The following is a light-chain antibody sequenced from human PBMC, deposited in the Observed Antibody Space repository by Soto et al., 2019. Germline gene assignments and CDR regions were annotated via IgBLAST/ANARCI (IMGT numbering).Light chain of an antibody. CDR2: SAS. CDR3: QHAYVAPYC. V-gene: IGKV1-39*01. J-gene: IGKJ2*03. Sequence: DIQMTQSPSSVSASIGDTVTITCRASQDINVYLNWYQQKPGEVPKLLIYSASSLHSGVPSRFTGSGSETDFTLTIRSLQPEDFAPYYCQHAYVAPYCFGQGTKV. CDR1: QDINVY.